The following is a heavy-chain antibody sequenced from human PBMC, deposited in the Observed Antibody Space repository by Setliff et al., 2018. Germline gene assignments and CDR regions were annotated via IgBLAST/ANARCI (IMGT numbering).Heavy chain of an antibody. CDR1: GFTFSDYY. CDR2: IKHDGSAK. Sequence: PGGSLRLSCAASGFTFSDYYMSWIRQAPGKGLEWVGNIKHDGSAKGYLDSVKGRFTISRDNAKNPLFLQMNSLRVEDTAIYYCVPGIATAGKVSWGQGTLVTVSS. CDR3: VPGIATAGKVS. D-gene: IGHD6-13*01. V-gene: IGHV3-7*03. J-gene: IGHJ5*02.